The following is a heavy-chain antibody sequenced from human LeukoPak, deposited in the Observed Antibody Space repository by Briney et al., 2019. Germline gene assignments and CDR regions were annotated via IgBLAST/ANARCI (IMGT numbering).Heavy chain of an antibody. Sequence: GRSLRLSCAASGFTFSSYGMHWVRQAPGKGLEWVAVISYDGSNKYYADSVKGRFTISRDNSKNTLYLQMNSLRAEDTAVYYCARGVAMKTVDYWGQGTLVTVSS. CDR3: ARGVAMKTVDY. V-gene: IGHV3-30*03. D-gene: IGHD2-8*02. CDR2: ISYDGSNK. CDR1: GFTFSSYG. J-gene: IGHJ4*02.